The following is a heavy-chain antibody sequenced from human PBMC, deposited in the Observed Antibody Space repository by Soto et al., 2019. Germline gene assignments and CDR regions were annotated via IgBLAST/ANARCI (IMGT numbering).Heavy chain of an antibody. CDR3: ARPSGSYSYYYGMDV. V-gene: IGHV4-59*01. Sequence: SEPLSVTCTVAGASISRFFWTWIRQPPGRGLEWIGNIYYSVSTNYNPSLKNRVTMSVDTSKNQFSLMLTSVTAADTAVYYCARPSGSYSYYYGMDVWGQGTTVTVSS. CDR2: IYYSVST. CDR1: GASISRFF. D-gene: IGHD1-26*01. J-gene: IGHJ6*02.